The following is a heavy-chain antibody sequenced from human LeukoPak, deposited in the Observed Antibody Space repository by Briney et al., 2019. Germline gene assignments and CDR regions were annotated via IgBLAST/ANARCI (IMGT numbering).Heavy chain of an antibody. V-gene: IGHV1-2*02. CDR1: GYTFTGSGWY. J-gene: IGHJ4*02. CDR3: ARDGPAQMVDFDY. D-gene: IGHD3-10*01. CDR2: IHPNNCAT. Sequence: ASVKVSCKASGYTFTGSGWYLYWLRQAPGQGLECVGWIHPNNCATLYAQKFQGRVAMTTDTSISTAYMELSRLRPDDTAMYYCARDGPAQMVDFDYWGQGTLVTVSS.